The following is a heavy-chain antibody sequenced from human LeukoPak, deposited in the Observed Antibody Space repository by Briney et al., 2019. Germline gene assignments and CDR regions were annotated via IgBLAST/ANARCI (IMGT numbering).Heavy chain of an antibody. Sequence: ASVKVSCKASGYTFTSYGISWVRQAPGQGLEWMGWISAYNGNTNYAQKLQGRVTMTTDTSTSTAYMELRSLRSDDTAVYYCAREAIVGATEYYFDYWGQGTLVTVSS. CDR1: GYTFTSYG. CDR2: ISAYNGNT. D-gene: IGHD1-26*01. CDR3: AREAIVGATEYYFDY. J-gene: IGHJ4*02. V-gene: IGHV1-18*01.